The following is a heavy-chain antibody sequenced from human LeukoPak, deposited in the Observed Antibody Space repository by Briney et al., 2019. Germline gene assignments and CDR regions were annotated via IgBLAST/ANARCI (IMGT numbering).Heavy chain of an antibody. CDR1: GFTFSSYG. CDR2: ISYDGSNK. CDR3: AKDAGLLWFGESRDAFDI. D-gene: IGHD3-10*01. Sequence: GGSLRLSCAASGFTFSSYGMHWVRQAPGKGLEWVAVISYDGSNKYYADSVKGRFTISRDNSKNTLYLQMNSLRAEDTAVYYCAKDAGLLWFGESRDAFDIWGQGTMVTVSS. V-gene: IGHV3-30*18. J-gene: IGHJ3*02.